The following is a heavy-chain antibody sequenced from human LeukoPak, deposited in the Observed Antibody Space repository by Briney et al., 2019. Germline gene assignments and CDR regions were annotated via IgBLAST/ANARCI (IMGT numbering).Heavy chain of an antibody. CDR1: GFTFSNAW. V-gene: IGHV3-15*01. CDR2: IMAKGDGETA. D-gene: IGHD2-21*02. J-gene: IGHJ4*02. Sequence: GGSLRLSCAASGFTFSNAWMNWVRQAPGKGLEWVGHIMAKGDGETADCAAPMKGRCTISRYDSKSTLYLQMDSLKTEDTAVYYCTTRVVTTNDYWGQGALVTVSS. CDR3: TTRVVTTNDY.